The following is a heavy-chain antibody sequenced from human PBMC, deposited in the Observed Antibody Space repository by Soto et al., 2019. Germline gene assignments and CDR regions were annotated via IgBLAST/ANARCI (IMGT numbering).Heavy chain of an antibody. D-gene: IGHD3-10*01. V-gene: IGHV4-4*07. Sequence: QVQLQESGTGLVKPSETLSLTCTVSGGSISSYYWCWMRQPAGKGLVWIGRIYTSASTNYNPYFKSRVTMSVDTSKKQCSLKLSSVTAADTAVYYCARDGSNWFDPGGKGPLVTVSS. CDR2: IYTSAST. J-gene: IGHJ5*02. CDR3: ARDGSNWFDP. CDR1: GGSISSYY.